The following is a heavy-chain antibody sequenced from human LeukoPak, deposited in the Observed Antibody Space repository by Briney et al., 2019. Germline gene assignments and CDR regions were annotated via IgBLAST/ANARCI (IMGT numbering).Heavy chain of an antibody. D-gene: IGHD3-10*01. Sequence: NPSETLSLTXSVSGASISSDNYYWGWIRQPPGKGLEWIACLSYTGSTNYNPSLKSRVTISVDTSKNQFSLKLSSVTAADTAVYYCATFAYGLPWYFDYWGQGTLVTVSS. J-gene: IGHJ4*02. CDR1: GASISSDNYY. CDR3: ATFAYGLPWYFDY. V-gene: IGHV4-39*07. CDR2: LSYTGST.